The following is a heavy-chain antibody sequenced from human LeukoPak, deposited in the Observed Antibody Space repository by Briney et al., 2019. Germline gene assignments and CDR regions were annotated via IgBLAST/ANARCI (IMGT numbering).Heavy chain of an antibody. J-gene: IGHJ5*02. CDR1: GGSISGYY. CDR2: IYYSGST. Sequence: SETLSLTCTVSGGSISGYYWSWIRQPPGKGLEWIGYIYYSGSTNYNPSLKSRVTISVDTSKNQFSLKLSSVTAADTAVYYCARDRSNGDDGGQCFDPWGQGTLVTVSS. D-gene: IGHD2-21*02. V-gene: IGHV4-59*01. CDR3: ARDRSNGDDGGQCFDP.